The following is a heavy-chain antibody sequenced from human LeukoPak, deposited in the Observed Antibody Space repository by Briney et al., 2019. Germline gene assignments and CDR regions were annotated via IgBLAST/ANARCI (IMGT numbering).Heavy chain of an antibody. CDR3: ARTSDFWSGYYLEDTFFDY. Sequence: SQTLSLTCTVSGVALSSRNYYWTWIRQPAGQGLEWIGRIQSRGSTTNNPSVRSRITISVETSKKHRSLKLNSVTAADTPADYWARTSDFWSGYYLEDTFFDYWGRGTLVTASS. CDR1: GVALSSRNYY. D-gene: IGHD3-3*01. V-gene: IGHV4-61*02. CDR2: IQSRGST. J-gene: IGHJ4*02.